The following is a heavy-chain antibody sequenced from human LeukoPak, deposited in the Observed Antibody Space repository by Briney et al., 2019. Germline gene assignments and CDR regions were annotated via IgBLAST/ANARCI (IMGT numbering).Heavy chain of an antibody. CDR1: GFTFSSYA. CDR2: ISYDGSNK. V-gene: IGHV3-30-3*01. Sequence: GRSLRLSCAASGFTFSSYAMHWVRQAPGKGLEWVALISYDGSNKYYADSVKGRFTISRDNSKNTLYLQMNSLRAEDTAVYYCARGLEYSSSSGFPYFDYWGQGTPVTVSS. CDR3: ARGLEYSSSSGFPYFDY. D-gene: IGHD6-6*01. J-gene: IGHJ4*02.